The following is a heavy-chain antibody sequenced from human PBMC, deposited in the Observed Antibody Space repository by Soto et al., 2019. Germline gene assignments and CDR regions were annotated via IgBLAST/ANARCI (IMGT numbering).Heavy chain of an antibody. D-gene: IGHD6-19*01. V-gene: IGHV5-10-1*01. J-gene: IGHJ4*02. Sequence: PGESLKISCKGSGYSFTSYWISWVRQMPGKGLEWMGRIDPSDSYTNYSPSFQGHVTISADKSISTAYLQWSSLKASDTAMYYCARHKFRAKYSSGYGYWGQGTLVTVSS. CDR2: IDPSDSYT. CDR1: GYSFTSYW. CDR3: ARHKFRAKYSSGYGY.